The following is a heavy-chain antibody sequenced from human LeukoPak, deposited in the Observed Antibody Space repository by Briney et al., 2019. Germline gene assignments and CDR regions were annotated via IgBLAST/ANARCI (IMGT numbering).Heavy chain of an antibody. D-gene: IGHD4-17*01. CDR2: IISSGSTI. J-gene: IGHJ4*02. Sequence: GGSLRLSCAASGFTFSDYYMSWIRQAPGKGLEWVSYIISSGSTIYYADSVKGRFTISRDNAKNSLYLQMNSLRAEDTAVYYCASIRQTGKSTVRVQFVRQLTPGGNYFDYWGQGTLVTVSS. CDR1: GFTFSDYY. CDR3: ASIRQTGKSTVRVQFVRQLTPGGNYFDY. V-gene: IGHV3-11*04.